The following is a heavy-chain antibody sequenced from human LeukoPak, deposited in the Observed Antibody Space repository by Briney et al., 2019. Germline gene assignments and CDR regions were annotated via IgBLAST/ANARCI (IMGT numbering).Heavy chain of an antibody. D-gene: IGHD3-10*02. J-gene: IGHJ6*04. Sequence: GSLRLSFAASGFTFSDYHMSWIRQAPGKGLEWVSYISSSGSTIYYADSVKGRFTISRNNAKNSLYLQMNSLRAEDTAVYYCAELGITMIGGVWGKGTTVTISS. CDR2: ISSSGSTI. CDR1: GFTFSDYH. CDR3: AELGITMIGGV. V-gene: IGHV3-11*04.